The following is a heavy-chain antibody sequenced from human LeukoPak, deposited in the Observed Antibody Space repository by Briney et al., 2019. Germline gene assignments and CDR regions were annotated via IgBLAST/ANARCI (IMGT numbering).Heavy chain of an antibody. V-gene: IGHV3-30-3*01. CDR2: ISYDGGNK. J-gene: IGHJ4*02. Sequence: GRSLRLSCAASEFTFSNNALHWVRQAPGRGLEWLAIISYDGGNKYYAESVKGRFTISRDNSKNTLYLQMDSLRPEDTAVYYCARDRGRTVLVAAAIDYWGQGTLVTVSS. D-gene: IGHD2-2*01. CDR1: EFTFSNNA. CDR3: ARDRGRTVLVAAAIDY.